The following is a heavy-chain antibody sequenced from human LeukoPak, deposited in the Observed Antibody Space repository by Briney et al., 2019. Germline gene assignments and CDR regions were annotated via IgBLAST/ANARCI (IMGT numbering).Heavy chain of an antibody. CDR1: EFTYG. J-gene: IGHJ6*02. CDR3: ARGGGLDV. Sequence: GGSLRLSCAASEFTYGMNWVRQAPGKGLEWVASINHNGNVNYYVDSVKGRFTISRDNAKNSLYLQMSNLRAEDTAVYFCARGGGLDVWGQGATVTVSS. D-gene: IGHD3-16*01. V-gene: IGHV3-7*03. CDR2: INHNGNVN.